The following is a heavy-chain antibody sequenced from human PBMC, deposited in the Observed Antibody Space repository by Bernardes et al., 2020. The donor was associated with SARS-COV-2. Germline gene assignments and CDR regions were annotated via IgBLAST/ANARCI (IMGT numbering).Heavy chain of an antibody. CDR1: GDSVSSNSAV. J-gene: IGHJ6*02. V-gene: IGHV6-1*01. CDR3: ARGANCAMGV. CDR2: TSYRSKWNY. Sequence: SQTLSLTCAISGDSVSSNSAVWHWIRQSPSRGLEWLGRTSYRSKWNYDYAVSVKSRITISPDTSKNQFSLELTSVTPEDTAVYYCARGANCAMGVWGQGTTVTVSS.